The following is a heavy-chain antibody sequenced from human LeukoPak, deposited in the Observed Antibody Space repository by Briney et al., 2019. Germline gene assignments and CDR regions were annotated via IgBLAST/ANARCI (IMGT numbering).Heavy chain of an antibody. V-gene: IGHV3-21*01. CDR3: ARDTGSSDAFDI. J-gene: IGHJ3*02. CDR1: GFTFSSYS. D-gene: IGHD1-14*01. Sequence: GGSLRLSCAASGFTFSSYSMNWVRQAPGKGLEWVSSISSSSSYIYYADSVKGRFTISRDNAKNSLYLQMNSLRAEDTAVYHCARDTGSSDAFDIWGQGTMVTVSS. CDR2: ISSSSSYI.